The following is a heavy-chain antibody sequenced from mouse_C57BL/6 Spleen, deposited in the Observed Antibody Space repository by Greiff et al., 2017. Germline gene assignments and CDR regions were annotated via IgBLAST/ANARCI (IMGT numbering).Heavy chain of an antibody. V-gene: IGHV1-4*01. CDR3: AKGSLGYYFDY. CDR1: GYTFTSYT. J-gene: IGHJ2*01. D-gene: IGHD6-1*01. CDR2: INPSSGYT. Sequence: VQLQQSGAELARPGASVKMSCKASGYTFTSYTMHWVKQRPGQGLEWIGYINPSSGYTKSNQKFKDKATLTADKSSSTAYMQLSSLTSDDSAVYYCAKGSLGYYFDYWGQGTTLTVSS.